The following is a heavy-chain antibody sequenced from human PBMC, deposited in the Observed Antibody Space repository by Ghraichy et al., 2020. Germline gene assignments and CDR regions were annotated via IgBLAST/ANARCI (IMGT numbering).Heavy chain of an antibody. D-gene: IGHD6-13*01. CDR1: GGSISTLF. CDR2: ISYNGST. V-gene: IGHV4-59*11. J-gene: IGHJ4*02. Sequence: ETLSLTCTVSGGSISTLFWTWIRQPPGKVLVLIGYISYNGSTNYNPSLKSRVTVSMDTSTNQFSLRLSSVTAADTAVYYFARGRLSSSRTSLDYWGQGALVTVSS. CDR3: ARGRLSSSRTSLDY.